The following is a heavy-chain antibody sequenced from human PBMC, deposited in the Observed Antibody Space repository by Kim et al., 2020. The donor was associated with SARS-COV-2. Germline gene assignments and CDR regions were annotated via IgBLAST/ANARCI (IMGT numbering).Heavy chain of an antibody. Sequence: GGSLRLSCGGSGFMFSTSGMNWVRQAPGKGLEWLSYISSSTSHIYYANSVRVRFTNSRDNAKNSVYLQMNSLRDEDTAVYYCARDDGAYARFSGMDVWGQGTTVSVSS. CDR1: GFMFSTSG. CDR2: ISSSTSHI. D-gene: IGHD4-17*01. V-gene: IGHV3-48*02. J-gene: IGHJ6*02. CDR3: ARDDGAYARFSGMDV.